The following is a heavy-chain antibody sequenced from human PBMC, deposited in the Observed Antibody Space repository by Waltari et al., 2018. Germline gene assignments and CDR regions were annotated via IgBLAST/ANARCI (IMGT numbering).Heavy chain of an antibody. D-gene: IGHD2-8*02. CDR2: ITGRGGRK. CDR1: ALNFSKYA. V-gene: IGHV3-23*01. Sequence: EVQLLESGGDLVQPGGSLRLSCVASALNFSKYAMIWVRQAPGKRLGWGSRITGRGGRKYYTDAGNGRFIISRDKSKNTLCLQMDRLRAEDTAVYFCGNTPYCTDIRCYAEAYRGQGTLVTVSS. J-gene: IGHJ4*02. CDR3: GNTPYCTDIRCYAEAY.